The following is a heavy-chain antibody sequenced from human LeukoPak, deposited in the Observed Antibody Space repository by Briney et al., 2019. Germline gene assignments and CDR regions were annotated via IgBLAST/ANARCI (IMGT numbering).Heavy chain of an antibody. CDR3: ARDRTGQWLAEFDY. D-gene: IGHD6-19*01. CDR2: INPNSGGT. J-gene: IGHJ4*02. Sequence: ASVKVSCKASGYTFTGYYMHWVRQAPGQGLEWMGWINPNSGGTNYAQKFQGRVTMTRDASISTAYMELSRLRSDDTAVYYCARDRTGQWLAEFDYWGQGTLVTVSS. V-gene: IGHV1-2*02. CDR1: GYTFTGYY.